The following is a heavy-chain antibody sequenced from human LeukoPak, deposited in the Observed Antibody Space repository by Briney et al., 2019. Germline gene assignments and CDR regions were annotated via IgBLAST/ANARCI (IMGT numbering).Heavy chain of an antibody. CDR2: ISYDGSNK. CDR1: GFTFSSYA. V-gene: IGHV3-30*04. Sequence: GGSLRLSCAASGFTFSSYAMHWVRQAPGKGLEWVAVISYDGSNKYYADSVKGRFTISRDNSKNTLYLQLNSLRAEDTAGYYCARSIVVGATYPYHWGQGTLVTVSS. CDR3: ARSIVVGATYPYH. J-gene: IGHJ5*02. D-gene: IGHD1-26*01.